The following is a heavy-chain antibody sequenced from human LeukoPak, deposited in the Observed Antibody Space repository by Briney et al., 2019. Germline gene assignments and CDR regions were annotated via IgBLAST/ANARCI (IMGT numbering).Heavy chain of an antibody. Sequence: SETLSLTCAVSGYSISSGYYWGWIRQPPGKGLEWIGSIYHSGSTYYNPSLKSRATISVDTSKNQFSLKLSSVTAADTAVYYCHSESLWFGSPTGGFDYWGQGTLVTVSS. CDR2: IYHSGST. CDR3: HSESLWFGSPTGGFDY. V-gene: IGHV4-38-2*01. J-gene: IGHJ4*02. CDR1: GYSISSGYY. D-gene: IGHD3-10*01.